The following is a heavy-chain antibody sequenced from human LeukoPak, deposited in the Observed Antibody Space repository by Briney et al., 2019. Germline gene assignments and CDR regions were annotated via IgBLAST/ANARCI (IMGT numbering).Heavy chain of an antibody. D-gene: IGHD3-22*01. CDR3: ARYYYDSSGYYYFDY. CDR1: GYTFTSYY. J-gene: IGHJ4*02. V-gene: IGHV1-46*01. CDR2: INPSGGST. Sequence: ASVKVSCKASGYTFTSYYMHWVRQAPGQGLEWMGIINPSGGSTSYAQKFQGRVTMTRDMSTSTVYMGLNSLRAEDTAVYYCARYYYDSSGYYYFDYWGQGTLVTVSS.